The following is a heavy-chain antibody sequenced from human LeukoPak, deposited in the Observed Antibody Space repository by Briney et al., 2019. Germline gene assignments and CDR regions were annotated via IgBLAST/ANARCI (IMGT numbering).Heavy chain of an antibody. CDR1: GFTFSSCS. Sequence: RPGGSLRLSCAASGFTFSSCSMNWVRQAPGKGLEWVSYISSSSSTIYYADSVKGRFTISRDNAKNSLYLQMNSLRAEDTAVYYCARPYSKDGVYFWYYYYGMDVWGQGTTVTVSS. J-gene: IGHJ6*02. CDR2: ISSSSSTI. CDR3: ARPYSKDGVYFWYYYYGMDV. V-gene: IGHV3-48*04. D-gene: IGHD3-3*01.